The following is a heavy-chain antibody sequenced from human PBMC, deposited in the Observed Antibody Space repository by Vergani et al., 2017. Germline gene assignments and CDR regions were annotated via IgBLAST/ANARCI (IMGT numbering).Heavy chain of an antibody. CDR2: IRYDGGKK. V-gene: IGHV3-30*02. J-gene: IGHJ5*02. CDR1: GFNFSNYG. Sequence: QAQLVESGGGVVQPGGSLRLSCVGPGFNFSNYGMHWVRQAPGKGLEWVAFIRYDGGKKYFADSVEGRFTISRDNSKNTLYLQMNSLRAEDTAVYYCTKDKSDRRFFIWFGGFDPWGQGSLVTVSS. D-gene: IGHD3-10*01. CDR3: TKDKSDRRFFIWFGGFDP.